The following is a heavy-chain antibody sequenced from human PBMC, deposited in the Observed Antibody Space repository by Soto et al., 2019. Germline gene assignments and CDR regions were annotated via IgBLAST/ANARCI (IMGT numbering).Heavy chain of an antibody. CDR1: GFTFSTYG. CDR2: ISYDGNEK. Sequence: QVQLVESGGGVVQPGRSLRLSCAASGFTFSTYGMHWVRQAPGKGLEWVAVISYDGNEKHYADSVKGRFTISRDNSKDTLSLQMNSLRAEETAVDYCANEWALSGWTYGDYWGQGTLVTVSS. CDR3: ANEWALSGWTYGDY. V-gene: IGHV3-30*18. D-gene: IGHD6-19*01. J-gene: IGHJ4*02.